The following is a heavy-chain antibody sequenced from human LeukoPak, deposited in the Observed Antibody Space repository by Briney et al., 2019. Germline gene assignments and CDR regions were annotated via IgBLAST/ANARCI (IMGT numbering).Heavy chain of an antibody. Sequence: LSETLSLTCTVSGGSISSSSYDWVWIRQPPGKGLEWIGSLSYSGTTYYNPSLKSRVTISLDTSKTQFSLNLSSVTAADTAVYYCARDKTVTSLDYWGQGTLVTVSS. D-gene: IGHD4-17*01. CDR1: GGSISSSSYD. J-gene: IGHJ4*02. CDR2: LSYSGTT. V-gene: IGHV4-39*07. CDR3: ARDKTVTSLDY.